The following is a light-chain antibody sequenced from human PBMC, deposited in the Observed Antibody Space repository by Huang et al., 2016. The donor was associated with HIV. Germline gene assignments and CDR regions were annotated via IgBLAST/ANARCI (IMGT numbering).Light chain of an antibody. Sequence: DIQMTQSPSFLSASVGDRVTITCRASQSSDTFLNWYQHKPGRAPRLLIYATSSLQSEVPSRFAGGGSGTHFTLTINNLQPEDFATYYCQQSHTGPRTFGQGTKLEIK. CDR1: QSSDTF. V-gene: IGKV1-39*01. J-gene: IGKJ2*01. CDR3: QQSHTGPRT. CDR2: ATS.